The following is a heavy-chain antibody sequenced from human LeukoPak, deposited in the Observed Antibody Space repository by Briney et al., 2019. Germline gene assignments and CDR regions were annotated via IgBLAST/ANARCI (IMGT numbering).Heavy chain of an antibody. CDR3: ARTTSMTASGYDY. CDR1: GYTFTNYH. D-gene: IGHD4-17*01. V-gene: IGHV1-8*03. J-gene: IGHJ4*02. CDR2: MNPNNGDS. Sequence: ASVRLSCKASGYTFTNYHINWVRQASGQGLEWMGWMNPNNGDSGYAQYLQGRATITTDTSISTPYLELRILRSDDTAVYFCARTTSMTASGYDYWGQGTLVTVSS.